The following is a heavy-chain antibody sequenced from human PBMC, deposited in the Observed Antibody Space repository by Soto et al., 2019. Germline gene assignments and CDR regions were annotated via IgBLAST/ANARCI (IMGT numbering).Heavy chain of an antibody. V-gene: IGHV2-70*04. Sequence: SGPTLVNPTQTLTLTCTFSGFSLSSKGMRVSWIRQPPGKALEWLARIDWDDDKFYSPSRRTRLTISKDTSKNQVVLTMTNVDPKDTATYYCARSPGGFTVATYFFDYWGQGTLVTVSS. D-gene: IGHD4-17*01. CDR2: IDWDDDK. CDR3: ARSPGGFTVATYFFDY. J-gene: IGHJ4*02. CDR1: GFSLSSKGMR.